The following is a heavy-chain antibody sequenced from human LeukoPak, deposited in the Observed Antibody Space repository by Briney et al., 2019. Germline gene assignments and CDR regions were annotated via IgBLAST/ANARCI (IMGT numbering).Heavy chain of an antibody. CDR2: ISFDGSNT. CDR3: ARDRRWFGALDY. D-gene: IGHD3-10*01. CDR1: GFTFDDYA. J-gene: IGHJ4*01. V-gene: IGHV3-30-3*01. Sequence: GGSLRLSCAASGFTFDDYAMHWVRQAPGKGLEWVAVISFDGSNTYYADSVKGRFTISSDNSKNTVFLQMNSLRPDDTAVYYCARDRRWFGALDYWGQGTLVTVSS.